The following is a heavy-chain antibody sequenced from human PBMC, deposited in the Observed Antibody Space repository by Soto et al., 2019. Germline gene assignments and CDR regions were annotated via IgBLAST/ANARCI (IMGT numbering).Heavy chain of an antibody. D-gene: IGHD5-18*01. CDR1: GGSISSGGYY. CDR2: IYYSGST. Sequence: SETLSLTCTVSGGSISSGGYYWSWIRQHPGKGLEWIGYIYYSGSTYYNPSLKSRVTISVDTSKNQFSLKLSSVTAADTAVYYCARGGDSYGYGEYYYYGMDVWGQGATVTVSS. J-gene: IGHJ6*02. CDR3: ARGGDSYGYGEYYYYGMDV. V-gene: IGHV4-31*03.